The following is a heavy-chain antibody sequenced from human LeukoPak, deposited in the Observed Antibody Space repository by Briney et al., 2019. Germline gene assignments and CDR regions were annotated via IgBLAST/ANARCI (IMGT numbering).Heavy chain of an antibody. CDR3: ARALTSAAAGTFYFDY. D-gene: IGHD6-13*01. V-gene: IGHV3-23*01. CDR1: GLTFSSYA. J-gene: IGHJ4*02. Sequence: GGSLRLSCAASGLTFSSYAMSWVRQAPGKGLEWVSAISGSGGSTYYADSVKGRFTISRDNSKNTLYLQMNSLRAEDTAVYYCARALTSAAAGTFYFDYWGQGTLVTVSS. CDR2: ISGSGGST.